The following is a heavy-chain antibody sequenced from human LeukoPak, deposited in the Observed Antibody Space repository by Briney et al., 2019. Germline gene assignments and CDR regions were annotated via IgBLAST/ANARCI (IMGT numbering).Heavy chain of an antibody. CDR3: AYCESRDQREGATYYMDV. J-gene: IGHJ6*03. CDR1: GGTFSSYA. D-gene: IGHD1-26*01. CDR2: IIPIFGTA. V-gene: IGHV1-69*13. Sequence: GASVKVSCKASGGTFSSYAISWVRQAPGQGLEWMGGIIPIFGTANYAQKFQGRVTITADESTSTAYMELSSLRSEDTAVYYCAYCESRDQREGATYYMDVWGKGTTVTVSS.